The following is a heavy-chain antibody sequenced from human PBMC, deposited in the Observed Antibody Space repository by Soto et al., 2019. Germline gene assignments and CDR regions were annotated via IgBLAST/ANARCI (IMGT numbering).Heavy chain of an antibody. V-gene: IGHV1-3*01. Sequence: QVQLVQSGAELKKPGASVNISCTASGFTFSDNLINWVRQVPGQGLEWMGWLNPDTGNTRYSETFQGRVTISRHPSASIAYLELSCLENEDTALYFFARDIQSVGPRANDAFDVWGQGTMITVSS. CDR3: ARDIQSVGPRANDAFDV. J-gene: IGHJ3*01. CDR2: LNPDTGNT. CDR1: GFTFSDNL. D-gene: IGHD5-18*01.